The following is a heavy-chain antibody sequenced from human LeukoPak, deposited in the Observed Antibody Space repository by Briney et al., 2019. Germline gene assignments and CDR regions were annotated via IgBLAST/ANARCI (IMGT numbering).Heavy chain of an antibody. CDR3: ARDNYYGSGSPRFDY. V-gene: IGHV4-39*07. J-gene: IGHJ4*02. D-gene: IGHD3-10*01. Sequence: TTSETLSLTCTVSGGSISSSSYYWGWIRQPRGKGLEWIGSIYYSGSTYYNPSLKSRVTISVDTSKNQFSLKLSSVTAADTAVYYCARDNYYGSGSPRFDYWGQGTLVTVSS. CDR2: IYYSGST. CDR1: GGSISSSSYY.